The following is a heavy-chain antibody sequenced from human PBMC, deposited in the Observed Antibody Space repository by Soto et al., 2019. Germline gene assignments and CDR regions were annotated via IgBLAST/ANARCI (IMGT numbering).Heavy chain of an antibody. V-gene: IGHV1-2*04. Sequence: ASVKVSCKASGYTFTGYYMHWVRQAPGQGLEWMGWINPNSGGTNYAQKFQGWVTMTRDTSISTAYMELSRLRSDDTAVYYCARDAVDIVARNVENGVFDYWGQGTLVTVSS. D-gene: IGHD5-12*01. J-gene: IGHJ4*02. CDR1: GYTFTGYY. CDR3: ARDAVDIVARNVENGVFDY. CDR2: INPNSGGT.